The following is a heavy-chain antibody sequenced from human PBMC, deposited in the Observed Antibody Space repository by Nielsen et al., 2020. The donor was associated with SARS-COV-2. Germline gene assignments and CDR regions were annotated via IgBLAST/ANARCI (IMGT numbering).Heavy chain of an antibody. CDR1: GGSISSYY. J-gene: IGHJ4*02. V-gene: IGHV4-59*12. CDR2: IYYSGST. Sequence: SETLSLTCTVSGGSISSYYWSWIRQPPGRGLEWIGYIYYSGSTNYNPSLKSRVSISVDTSKDQFSLKLTSVTAADTAVYYCANKKLDYGLPFAYWGQGTLVTVSS. D-gene: IGHD4-17*01. CDR3: ANKKLDYGLPFAY.